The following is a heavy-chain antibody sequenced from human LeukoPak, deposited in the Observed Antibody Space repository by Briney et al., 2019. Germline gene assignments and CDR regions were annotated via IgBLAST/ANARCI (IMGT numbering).Heavy chain of an antibody. V-gene: IGHV3-21*06. D-gene: IGHD1-26*01. J-gene: IGHJ6*03. CDR1: GFTFSSYG. Sequence: GGSLRLFCAASGFTFSSYGMHWVRQAPGKGLEWVSSITSSSSYIYYADSVKGRFTISRDNAKNSLYLQMDSLRVEDTAVYYCARDPYSGNYGAYYYYYMDVWGKGTTVTISS. CDR2: ITSSSSYI. CDR3: ARDPYSGNYGAYYYYYMDV.